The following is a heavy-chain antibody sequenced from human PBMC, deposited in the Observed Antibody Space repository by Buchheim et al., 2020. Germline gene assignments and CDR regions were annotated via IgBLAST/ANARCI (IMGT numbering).Heavy chain of an antibody. CDR2: ISYDGSNA. CDR3: AKTNYYESSGYIDY. CDR1: GFTFSSYG. J-gene: IGHJ4*02. Sequence: QVQLVESGGGVVQPGRSLRLSRAASGFTFSSYGMHWVRQAPGKGLEWVAVISYDGSNAYYADSVKGRFTISRDNSKNTLYVQMNSLRAEDTAVFYCAKTNYYESSGYIDYWGQGTL. V-gene: IGHV3-30*18. D-gene: IGHD3-22*01.